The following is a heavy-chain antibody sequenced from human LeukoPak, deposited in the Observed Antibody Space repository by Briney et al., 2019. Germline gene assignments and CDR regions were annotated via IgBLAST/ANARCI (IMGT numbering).Heavy chain of an antibody. CDR3: VRGGPSTWS. J-gene: IGHJ5*02. CDR2: ISYDGSNK. CDR1: GFTFSSYA. D-gene: IGHD2-15*01. V-gene: IGHV3-30-3*01. Sequence: GRSLRLSCAASGFTFSSYAMHWVRQAPGKGLEWVAVISYDGSNKYYADSVKGRFTISRDDAKNTVYLQMNNLRAEDTAVYYCVRGGPSTWSWGQGTLVTVSS.